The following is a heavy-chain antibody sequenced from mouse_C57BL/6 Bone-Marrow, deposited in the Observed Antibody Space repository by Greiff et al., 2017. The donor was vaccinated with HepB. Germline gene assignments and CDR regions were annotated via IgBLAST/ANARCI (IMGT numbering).Heavy chain of an antibody. CDR1: GYTFTSYD. V-gene: IGHV1-85*01. J-gene: IGHJ4*01. CDR3: ARQFRPYAMDY. Sequence: QVQLKQSGPELVKPGASVKLSCKASGYTFTSYDINWVKQRPGQGLEWIGWIYPRDGSTKYNEKFKGKATLTVDTSSSTAYMELHSLTSEDSAVYFCARQFRPYAMDYWGQGTSVTVSS. CDR2: IYPRDGST.